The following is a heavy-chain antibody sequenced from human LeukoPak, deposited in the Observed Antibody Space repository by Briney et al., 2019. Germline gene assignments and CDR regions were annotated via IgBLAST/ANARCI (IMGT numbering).Heavy chain of an antibody. D-gene: IGHD3-9*01. J-gene: IGHJ4*02. CDR3: ARGGILTGYYRYYFDY. Sequence: SETLSLTCTVSGGSISSYYWSWIRQPPGKGLEWIGYIYYSGSTNYNPSLKSRVTISVDTSKNQFSLKLSSVTAADTAVYYCARGGILTGYYRYYFDYWGQGTLVTVSS. V-gene: IGHV4-59*01. CDR2: IYYSGST. CDR1: GGSISSYY.